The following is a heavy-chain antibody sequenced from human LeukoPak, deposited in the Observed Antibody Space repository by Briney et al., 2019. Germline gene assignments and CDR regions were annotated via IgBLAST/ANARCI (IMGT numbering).Heavy chain of an antibody. CDR3: ARFDGSGWYGGGDY. J-gene: IGHJ4*02. CDR1: GFTFDDYG. CDR2: INWNGGST. Sequence: PGGSLRLSCAASGFTFDDYGMSWVRHAPGKGLEWVSGINWNGGSTGYADSVKGRFTISRDNAKNSLYLQMNSLRAEDTALYYCARFDGSGWYGGGDYWGQGTLVTVSS. D-gene: IGHD6-19*01. V-gene: IGHV3-20*04.